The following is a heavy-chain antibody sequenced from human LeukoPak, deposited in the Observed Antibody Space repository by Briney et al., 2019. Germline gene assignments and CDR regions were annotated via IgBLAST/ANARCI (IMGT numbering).Heavy chain of an antibody. CDR2: IRYDGSNK. CDR3: AKDFYDFWSGFDY. V-gene: IGHV3-30*02. CDR1: GFTFSSYG. Sequence: GGSLRLSCAASGFTFSSYGMHWVRQAPGKGLEWVAFIRYDGSNKYYADSVKGRFTISRENSKNTLFLQMISLRTEDTAVYYCAKDFYDFWSGFDYWGLGTLVTVSS. D-gene: IGHD3-3*01. J-gene: IGHJ4*02.